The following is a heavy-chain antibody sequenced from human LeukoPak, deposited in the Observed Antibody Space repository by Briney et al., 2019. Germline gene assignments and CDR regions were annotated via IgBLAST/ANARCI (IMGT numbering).Heavy chain of an antibody. CDR1: GFTFSSYS. Sequence: GGSLRLSCAASGFTFSSYSMNWVRQAPGKGLEWVSSISSSSSYIYYADSVKGRFTISRDNAKNSLYLQMNSLRAEDTAVYYCAKVELLWFGELSEGIDYWGQGTLVTVSS. D-gene: IGHD3-10*01. CDR2: ISSSSSYI. J-gene: IGHJ4*02. V-gene: IGHV3-21*04. CDR3: AKVELLWFGELSEGIDY.